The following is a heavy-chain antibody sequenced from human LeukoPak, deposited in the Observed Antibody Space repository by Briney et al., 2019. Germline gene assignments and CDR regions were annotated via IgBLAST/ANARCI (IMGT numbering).Heavy chain of an antibody. J-gene: IGHJ4*02. CDR2: INHSGST. CDR3: ARGARGWYLRY. V-gene: IGHV4-34*01. D-gene: IGHD6-19*01. Sequence: SETLSLTCAVYGGSFSGYYWSWIRQPPGKGLEWIGEINHSGSTNCNPSLKSRVTISVDTSKNQFSLKLSSVTAADTAVYYCARGARGWYLRYWGQGTLVTVSS. CDR1: GGSFSGYY.